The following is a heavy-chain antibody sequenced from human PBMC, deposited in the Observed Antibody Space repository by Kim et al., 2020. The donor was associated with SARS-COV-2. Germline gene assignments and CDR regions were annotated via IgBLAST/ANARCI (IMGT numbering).Heavy chain of an antibody. CDR1: GYTFTSYA. V-gene: IGHV1-3*01. CDR3: AREGAGYDSSGYYYS. D-gene: IGHD3-22*01. Sequence: ASVKVSCKASGYTFTSYAMHWVRQAPGQRLEWMGWINAGNGNTKYSQKFQGRVTITRDTSASTAYMELSSLRSEDTAVYYCAREGAGYDSSGYYYSWGQGTLVTVSS. J-gene: IGHJ4*02. CDR2: INAGNGNT.